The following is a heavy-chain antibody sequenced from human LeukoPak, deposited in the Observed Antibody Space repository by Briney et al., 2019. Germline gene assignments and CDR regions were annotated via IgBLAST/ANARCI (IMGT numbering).Heavy chain of an antibody. D-gene: IGHD3-22*01. Sequence: SVKVSCKASGGTFSSYAISWVRQAPGQGLEWMGRIIPILGIANYAQKFQGRVTITADKSTSTAYMELSSLRSEDTAVYYCARFPTYYYDISPPLPFDYWGQGTLVTVSS. CDR3: ARFPTYYYDISPPLPFDY. CDR1: GGTFSSYA. J-gene: IGHJ4*02. V-gene: IGHV1-69*04. CDR2: IIPILGIA.